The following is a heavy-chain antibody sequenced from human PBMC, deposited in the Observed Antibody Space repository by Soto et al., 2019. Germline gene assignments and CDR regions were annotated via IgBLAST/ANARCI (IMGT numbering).Heavy chain of an antibody. CDR2: IYDMGST. D-gene: IGHD6-13*01. CDR3: ARDAAAGLDY. CDR1: GGSISRYY. J-gene: IGHJ4*02. Sequence: PETLSLTCAVSGGSISRYYWSWIRQPPGKGLECIGYIYDMGSTNYNPSFKSRGTISVDTSKSQFSMKMSSVTAEDTALYYCARDAAAGLDYWGQGTLVTVSA. V-gene: IGHV4-59*01.